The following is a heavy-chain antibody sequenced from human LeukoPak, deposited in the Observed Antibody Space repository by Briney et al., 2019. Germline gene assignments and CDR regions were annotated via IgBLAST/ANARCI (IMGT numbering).Heavy chain of an antibody. CDR3: ARMETTDDAFDI. V-gene: IGHV4-39*01. CDR1: GGSISSGSYY. J-gene: IGHJ3*02. CDR2: ISYSGRT. D-gene: IGHD4-17*01. Sequence: SETLSLTCTVSGGSISSGSYYWGWIRQPPGKGLEWIGSISYSGRTFYNPSLKSRVTISVDTSKNQFSLKLSSVTAADTAVYYCARMETTDDAFDIWGQGTMVTVSS.